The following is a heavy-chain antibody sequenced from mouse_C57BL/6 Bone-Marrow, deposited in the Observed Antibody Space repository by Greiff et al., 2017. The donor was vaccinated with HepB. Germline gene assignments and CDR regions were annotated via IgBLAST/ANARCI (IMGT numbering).Heavy chain of an antibody. CDR2: IDPENGDT. J-gene: IGHJ1*03. CDR1: GFNIKDDY. D-gene: IGHD1-1*01. Sequence: VQLQQSGAELVRPGASVKLSCTASGFNIKDDYMHWVKQRPEQGLEWIGWIDPENGDTEYASKFQGKATITADTSSNTAYLQLSSLTSEDTAVYDCTRGVYYGSSYGYFDVWGTGTTVTVSS. V-gene: IGHV14-4*01. CDR3: TRGVYYGSSYGYFDV.